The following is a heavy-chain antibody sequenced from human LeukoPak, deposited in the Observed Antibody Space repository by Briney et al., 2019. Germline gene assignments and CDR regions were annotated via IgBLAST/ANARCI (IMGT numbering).Heavy chain of an antibody. CDR3: AKRREAYYYRWGSYRPYDP. V-gene: IGHV3-23*01. Sequence: GGSLRLSCAASGFTFSSYAMSWVRQAPGKGLEWVSAISGSGGSTYYADSVKGRLTISRDNSTNTLYLQMNSLRAEDTAVYYCAKRREAYYYRWGSYRPYDPWGQGTLVTVSS. D-gene: IGHD3-16*02. CDR1: GFTFSSYA. J-gene: IGHJ5*02. CDR2: ISGSGGST.